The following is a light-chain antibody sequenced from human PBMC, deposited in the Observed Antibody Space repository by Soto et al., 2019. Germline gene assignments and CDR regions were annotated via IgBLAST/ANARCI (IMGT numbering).Light chain of an antibody. CDR2: DAS. V-gene: IGKV3-11*01. J-gene: IGKJ4*01. CDR3: QKRSHWTPT. Sequence: ESMLPQSPDNGSLAPGERATLSCRASQSVSSYLAWYQQKPGQAPRLLIYDASNRATGIPARFSGSGSGTDFTLTISSLEPEDFAVYSCQKRSHWTPTFRGGP. CDR1: QSVSSY.